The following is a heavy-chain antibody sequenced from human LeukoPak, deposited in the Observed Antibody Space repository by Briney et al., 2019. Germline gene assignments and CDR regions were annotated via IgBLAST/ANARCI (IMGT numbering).Heavy chain of an antibody. CDR3: GSPLINNDRNTFGY. Sequence: SETLSLTCTGSVVCLSRYYWNWVRQPPGKGLEGIGYIYNSGNTNYNPSLKSRVTISVDTSKNQLSLKLSAVAAADTAVYFCGSPLINNDRNTFGYWGQGTLVTVSS. D-gene: IGHD3-22*01. CDR1: VVCLSRYY. V-gene: IGHV4-59*08. J-gene: IGHJ4*02. CDR2: IYNSGNT.